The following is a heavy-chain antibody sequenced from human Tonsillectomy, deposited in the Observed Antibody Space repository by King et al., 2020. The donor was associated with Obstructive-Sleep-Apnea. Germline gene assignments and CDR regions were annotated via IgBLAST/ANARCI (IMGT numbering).Heavy chain of an antibody. Sequence: VQLVESGGGLVQPGGSLRLSCAASGFSFSTYGMNWVRQAPGKGLEWVSAISAGGGHTYYADSVKGRFTISRDNSKNTLYLQMNSLRAEDTAVYYCAKGGPGDVEVAHKNYWGQGTLVIVSS. CDR2: ISAGGGHT. V-gene: IGHV3-23*04. CDR3: AKGGPGDVEVAHKNY. J-gene: IGHJ4*02. D-gene: IGHD2-15*01. CDR1: GFSFSTYG.